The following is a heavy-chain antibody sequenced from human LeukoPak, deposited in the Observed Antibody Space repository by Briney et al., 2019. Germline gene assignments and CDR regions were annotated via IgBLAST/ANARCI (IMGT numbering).Heavy chain of an antibody. D-gene: IGHD3-10*01. V-gene: IGHV4-39*01. CDR2: VYYTGSA. J-gene: IGHJ5*02. CDR1: GGSISSTSYH. CDR3: ARYASGSYYWFDP. Sequence: SETLSLTCTVSGGSISSTSYHWAWIRQPPGKGLEWIATVYYTGSAYYNPSLKSRVTISVDTSKCQFSLKLSSVTTADTALYYCARYASGSYYWFDPWGQGTLVTVSS.